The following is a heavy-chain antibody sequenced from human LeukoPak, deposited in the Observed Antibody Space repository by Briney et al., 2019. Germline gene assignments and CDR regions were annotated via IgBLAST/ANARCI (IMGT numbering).Heavy chain of an antibody. CDR1: GDSMRSYY. D-gene: IGHD6-13*01. V-gene: IGHV4-59*01. Sequence: SETLSLTCTVSGDSMRSYYWSWIRQAPGKGLEWLGHMDDRGDSNYNPSFKGRGSISVDTSKNQFSLKLRSVTAADTAVYYCARDSRYDSGWFDDGMDVWGPGTTVTVSS. CDR3: ARDSRYDSGWFDDGMDV. J-gene: IGHJ6*02. CDR2: MDDRGDS.